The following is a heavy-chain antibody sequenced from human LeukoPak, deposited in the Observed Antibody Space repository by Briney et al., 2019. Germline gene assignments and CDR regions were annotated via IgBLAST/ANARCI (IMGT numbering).Heavy chain of an antibody. CDR3: TTDVDTANDY. CDR2: INPSGGST. D-gene: IGHD5-18*01. Sequence: ASVKVSCKASGYTFILYMHWVRQAPGQGLEWMGMINPSGGSTSYAQKFQGRVTMTRDTSTSTVYMELSSLKTEDTAVYYCTTDVDTANDYWGQGTLVTVSS. J-gene: IGHJ4*02. CDR1: GYTFILY. V-gene: IGHV1-46*01.